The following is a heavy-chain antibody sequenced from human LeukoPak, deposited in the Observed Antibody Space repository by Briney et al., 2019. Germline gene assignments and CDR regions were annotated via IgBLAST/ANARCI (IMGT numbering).Heavy chain of an antibody. CDR3: VKDYCSGGSCPPFDY. D-gene: IGHD2-15*01. CDR1: GFTFSSYA. J-gene: IGHJ4*02. CDR2: ISGSGGST. Sequence: GGSLRLSCAASGFTFSSYAMSWVRQAPGKGLEWVSAISGSGGSTYYADSVKGRFTISRDNSKNTLYLQMNSLRAEDTAVYYCVKDYCSGGSCPPFDYWGQGTLVTVSS. V-gene: IGHV3-23*01.